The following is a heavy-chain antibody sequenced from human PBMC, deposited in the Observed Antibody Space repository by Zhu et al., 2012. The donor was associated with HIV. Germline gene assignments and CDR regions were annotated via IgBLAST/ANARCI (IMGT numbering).Heavy chain of an antibody. D-gene: IGHD3-10*01. CDR2: INHSGSA. CDR3: AIGLLWFGELSGGYFDY. Sequence: QVQLQQWGAGLLKPSETLSLTRAVYGGSLSGYYWSWIRQPPGKGLEWIGEINHSGSANYNPSLKSRVTISVDTSKNQFSLKVHSVTAADTAVYYCAIGLLWFGELSGGYFDYWGQGTPGHRLL. J-gene: IGHJ4*02. CDR1: GGSLSGYY. V-gene: IGHV4-34*01.